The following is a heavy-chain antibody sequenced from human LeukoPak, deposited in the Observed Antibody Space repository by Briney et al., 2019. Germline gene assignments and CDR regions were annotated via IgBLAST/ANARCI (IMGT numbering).Heavy chain of an antibody. CDR3: ARDHRLAAAFDY. Sequence: GGSLRLSCAASGFTFTSYAMTWVRQAPGKGREWVSSISSNGGSTYYADSGKGRFTICRANSKSTVYMQMNSLRAEDTALYYCARDHRLAAAFDYSGEGELVTVSS. J-gene: IGHJ4*02. D-gene: IGHD6-13*01. CDR1: GFTFTSYA. V-gene: IGHV3-23*01. CDR2: ISSNGGST.